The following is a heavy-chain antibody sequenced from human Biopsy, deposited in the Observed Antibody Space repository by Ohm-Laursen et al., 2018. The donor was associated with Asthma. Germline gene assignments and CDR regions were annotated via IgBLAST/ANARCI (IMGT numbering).Heavy chain of an antibody. CDR3: ARGRSGDWLYYFDS. CDR1: GGSINSGGYS. Sequence: TLSLTCAVSGGSINSGGYSWTWIRQPPGKGLEWIGYIYHRDTTYYNPSLKSRVTISLDGSKNQFSLKLSSVTAADTAVYYCARGRSGDWLYYFDSWGQGTLVTVSS. D-gene: IGHD2-21*01. CDR2: IYHRDTT. J-gene: IGHJ4*02. V-gene: IGHV4-30-2*01.